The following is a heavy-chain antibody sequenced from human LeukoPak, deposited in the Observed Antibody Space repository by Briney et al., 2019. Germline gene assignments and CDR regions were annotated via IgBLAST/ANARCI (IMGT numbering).Heavy chain of an antibody. CDR2: IIPIFGTA. J-gene: IGHJ4*02. CDR1: GGTYSSYA. Sequence: ASVKVSCKASGGTYSSYAISWVRQAPGQGLEWMGGIIPIFGTANYAQKFQGRVTITTDESTSTAYMELSSLRSEDTAVYYCARGHPDYDSSRYYCCYFDYWGQGTLVTVSS. D-gene: IGHD3-22*01. CDR3: ARGHPDYDSSRYYCCYFDY. V-gene: IGHV1-69*05.